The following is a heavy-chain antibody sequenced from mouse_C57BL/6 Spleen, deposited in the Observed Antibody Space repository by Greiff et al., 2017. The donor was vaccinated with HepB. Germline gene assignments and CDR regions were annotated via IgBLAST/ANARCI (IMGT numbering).Heavy chain of an antibody. Sequence: DVMLVESGGGLVKPGGSLKLSCAASGFTFSSYTMSWVRQTPEKRLEWVATISGGGGNTYYPDSVKGRFTISRDNAKNTLYLQMSSLRSEDTAVCYWARRPMADWYFDVWGTGTTVTVSS. D-gene: IGHD3-3*01. CDR3: ARRPMADWYFDV. CDR2: ISGGGGNT. CDR1: GFTFSSYT. V-gene: IGHV5-9*01. J-gene: IGHJ1*03.